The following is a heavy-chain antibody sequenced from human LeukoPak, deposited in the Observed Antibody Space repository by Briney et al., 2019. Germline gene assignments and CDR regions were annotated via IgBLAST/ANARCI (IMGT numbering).Heavy chain of an antibody. Sequence: PSETLSLTCTVSGGSISSYYWSWIRQPPGKGLEWIGYIYYSGSTNYNPSLKSRVTISVDTSKNQFSLKLSSVTAADTAVYYCARDTRAEYFQHWGQGTLVTVSS. V-gene: IGHV4-59*01. CDR3: ARDTRAEYFQH. CDR1: GGSISSYY. CDR2: IYYSGST. J-gene: IGHJ1*01.